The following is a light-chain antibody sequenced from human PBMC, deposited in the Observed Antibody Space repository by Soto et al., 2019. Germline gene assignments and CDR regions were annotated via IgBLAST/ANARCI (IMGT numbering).Light chain of an antibody. CDR1: QDITNY. CDR2: DAS. J-gene: IGKJ2*02. V-gene: IGKV1-33*01. Sequence: IQMTQSPSSLSASVGERVTITCQASQDITNYLIWYQQKPGKAPKLLIYDASSLGTGVTSRFSGSGSETHFTLIISGLQPEVIATYYCQQFDSVPCTFGQGTKLEIK. CDR3: QQFDSVPCT.